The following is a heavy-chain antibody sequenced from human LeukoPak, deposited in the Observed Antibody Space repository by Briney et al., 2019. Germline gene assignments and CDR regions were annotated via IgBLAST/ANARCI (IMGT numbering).Heavy chain of an antibody. D-gene: IGHD3-22*01. CDR1: GGSISSGGYY. Sequence: PSETLSLTCTVSGGSISSGGYYWSWIRQHPGKGLEWIGYIYYSGSTYYNPSLKSRVTISVDTSKNQFSLKLSSVTAADTAVYYCASSHDSSGLFYFDYWGQGTLVTVSS. J-gene: IGHJ4*02. V-gene: IGHV4-31*03. CDR2: IYYSGST. CDR3: ASSHDSSGLFYFDY.